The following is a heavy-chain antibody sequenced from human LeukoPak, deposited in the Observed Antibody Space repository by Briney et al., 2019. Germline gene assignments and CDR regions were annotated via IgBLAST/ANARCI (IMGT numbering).Heavy chain of an antibody. Sequence: PGGSLRLSCAASGFTFSSYGMHWVRQAPGKGLEWVAFIRYDGSNKYYADSVKGRFTISRDNSKNTLYLQMSSLRAEDTAVYYCASFYGSGSYYDMDVWGKGTTVTISS. V-gene: IGHV3-30*02. CDR2: IRYDGSNK. CDR1: GFTFSSYG. CDR3: ASFYGSGSYYDMDV. J-gene: IGHJ6*03. D-gene: IGHD3-10*01.